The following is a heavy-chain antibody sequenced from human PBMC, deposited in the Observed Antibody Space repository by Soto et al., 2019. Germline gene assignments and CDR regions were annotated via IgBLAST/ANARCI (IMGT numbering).Heavy chain of an antibody. Sequence: SETLSLTCAVTGDSIISHKWWSWVRQPPGKGLEWIGEVYHSGNTNYNPSLKSRVIISVDKSKNQFSLKLSSVTDADTAMYYCARGERQQQRDYWGQGTLVTVS. J-gene: IGHJ4*02. CDR1: GDSIISHKW. D-gene: IGHD6-13*01. CDR3: ARGERQQQRDY. V-gene: IGHV4-4*02. CDR2: VYHSGNT.